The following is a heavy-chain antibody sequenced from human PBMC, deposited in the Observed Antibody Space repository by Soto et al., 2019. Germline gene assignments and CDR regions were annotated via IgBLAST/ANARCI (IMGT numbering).Heavy chain of an antibody. CDR1: GGSMSSYY. CDR2: VYSRGGT. V-gene: IGHV4-4*07. J-gene: IGHJ5*02. D-gene: IGHD3-3*01. CDR3: ARGQRFSDWFDP. Sequence: QVHLQQSGPGLVNPSETLSLTCTVSGGSMSSYYWTCIRQPAGKGLEWIGRVYSRGGTHYNPSLKSRVTISLDTSKNQFSLRLLSVTDADTAVYYCARGQRFSDWFDPWGQGTLVTVSS.